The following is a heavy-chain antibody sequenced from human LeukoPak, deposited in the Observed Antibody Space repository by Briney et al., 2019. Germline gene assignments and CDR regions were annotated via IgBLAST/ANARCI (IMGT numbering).Heavy chain of an antibody. V-gene: IGHV5-51*01. D-gene: IGHD3-22*01. J-gene: IGHJ3*02. CDR3: ARPDSIGYYQGAYDI. CDR1: GYSFTSYW. Sequence: PGESLKISCKGSGYSFTSYWIGWVRQMPGKGLEWMGIIYPGDSDTRYSPSFQGQVTISADKSISTAYLQWSSLKASDTAMYYCARPDSIGYYQGAYDIWGQGTMVTVSS. CDR2: IYPGDSDT.